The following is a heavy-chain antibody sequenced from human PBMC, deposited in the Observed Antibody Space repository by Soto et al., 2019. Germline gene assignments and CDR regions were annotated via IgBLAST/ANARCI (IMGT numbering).Heavy chain of an antibody. D-gene: IGHD5-12*01. Sequence: ASGKFSCKASGYTFTSYGISWGRQAHGQGLEWMRWISAYNANTNYAQKLQGRVTMTTDTSTSTAYMELRILTSDDTALYSCPHTSGYAYIVDYCGPGTMATVS. J-gene: IGHJ4*02. V-gene: IGHV1-18*01. CDR2: ISAYNANT. CDR1: GYTFTSYG. CDR3: PHTSGYAYIVDY.